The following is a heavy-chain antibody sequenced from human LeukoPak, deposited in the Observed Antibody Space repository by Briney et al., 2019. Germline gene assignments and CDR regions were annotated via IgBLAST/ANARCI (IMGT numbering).Heavy chain of an antibody. CDR1: GFTFSSYD. Sequence: PGGSLRLSCAASGFTFSSYDMHWVRQAPGKGLEWVAVIWYDGSNKYYADSVKGRFTITRDNSKNTLYLQMNSLRAEDTAVYYCARATGYSYDYWGQGTLVTVSS. CDR2: IWYDGSNK. CDR3: ARATGYSYDY. V-gene: IGHV3-33*08. J-gene: IGHJ4*02. D-gene: IGHD1-26*01.